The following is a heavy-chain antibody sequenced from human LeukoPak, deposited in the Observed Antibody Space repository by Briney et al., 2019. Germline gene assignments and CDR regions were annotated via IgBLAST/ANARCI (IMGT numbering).Heavy chain of an antibody. CDR3: ARGTHCSSTSCYEAYYYGMDA. D-gene: IGHD2-2*01. J-gene: IGHJ6*02. CDR1: GCTFTSYG. V-gene: IGHV1-18*01. CDR2: ISAYNGNT. Sequence: GASVKVSCKASGCTFTSYGISWVRQAPGQGLEWMGWISAYNGNTNYAQKLQGRVTMTTETSTSTAYMELRSLRSDDTAVYYCARGTHCSSTSCYEAYYYGMDAWGQGTTVTVSS.